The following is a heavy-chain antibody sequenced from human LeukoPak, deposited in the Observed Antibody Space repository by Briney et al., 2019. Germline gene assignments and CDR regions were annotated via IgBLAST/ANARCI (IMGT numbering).Heavy chain of an antibody. J-gene: IGHJ3*02. Sequence: ASVKVSCKASGYTFTSYGISWVRQAPGQGLEWMGWISAYNGNTNYAQKLQGRVTMTTDTSTSTAYMELRSLRSDDTAVYYCARRVNDYDFWSGHSGTAFDIWGQGTMVTVSS. CDR2: ISAYNGNT. D-gene: IGHD3-3*01. CDR3: ARRVNDYDFWSGHSGTAFDI. CDR1: GYTFTSYG. V-gene: IGHV1-18*01.